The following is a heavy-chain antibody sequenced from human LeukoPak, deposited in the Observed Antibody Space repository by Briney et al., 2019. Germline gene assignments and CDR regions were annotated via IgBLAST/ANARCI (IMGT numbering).Heavy chain of an antibody. D-gene: IGHD6-19*01. CDR1: GYSFTTSW. Sequence: GESLKTSCKASGYSFTTSWIGWVRQMPGKGLEWMGIIYPGDSDTRYSPSFQGQVTISADKSISTAYLQWSSLKASDTAMYYCASSVAAKATDYYYYGMDVWGRGTTVTVSS. J-gene: IGHJ6*02. CDR2: IYPGDSDT. CDR3: ASSVAAKATDYYYYGMDV. V-gene: IGHV5-51*01.